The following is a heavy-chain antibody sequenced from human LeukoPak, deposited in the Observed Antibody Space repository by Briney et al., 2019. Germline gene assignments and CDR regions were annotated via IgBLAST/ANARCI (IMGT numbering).Heavy chain of an antibody. CDR1: AGTLRSCA. CDR2: IIPIFGTS. V-gene: IGHV1-69*13. CDR3: ASATVIDHLSHSYFYMDV. J-gene: IGHJ6*03. D-gene: IGHD3-16*02. Sequence: ASVKVSCKASAGTLRSCAISWVRQAPGQGLEWMGGIIPIFGTSNYAQKFQGRFTITADESTSTVYMELSSLTSEDTAVDYCASATVIDHLSHSYFYMDVWGRGTTVIISS.